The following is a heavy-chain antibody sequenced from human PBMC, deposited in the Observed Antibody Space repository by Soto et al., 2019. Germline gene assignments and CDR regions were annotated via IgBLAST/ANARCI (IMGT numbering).Heavy chain of an antibody. J-gene: IGHJ6*02. CDR1: GYTFTGYY. V-gene: IGHV1-2*04. CDR3: ARARHSSGPYYYYYCMDV. CDR2: INPNSGGT. Sequence: ASVKVSCKASGYTFTGYYMHWVRQAPGQGLEWMGWINPNSGGTNYAQKFQGWVTMTRDTSISTAYMELSRLRSDDTAVYYCARARHSSGPYYYYYCMDVWGQGTTVTVSS. D-gene: IGHD6-19*01.